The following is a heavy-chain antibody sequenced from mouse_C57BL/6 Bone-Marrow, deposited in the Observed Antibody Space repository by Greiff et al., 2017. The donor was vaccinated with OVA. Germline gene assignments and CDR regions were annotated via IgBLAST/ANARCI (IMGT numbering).Heavy chain of an antibody. CDR3: ARFTVVATPGFAY. CDR1: GYTFTDYY. J-gene: IGHJ3*01. Sequence: SGPVLVKPGASVKMSCKASGYTFTDYYMNWVKQSQGKSLEWIGVINPSNGGTSYNQKFKGKATLTVDKSTGTAYMELNSLTSEDSAVYYCARFTVVATPGFAYWGQGTLVTVSA. V-gene: IGHV1-19*01. D-gene: IGHD1-1*01. CDR2: INPSNGGT.